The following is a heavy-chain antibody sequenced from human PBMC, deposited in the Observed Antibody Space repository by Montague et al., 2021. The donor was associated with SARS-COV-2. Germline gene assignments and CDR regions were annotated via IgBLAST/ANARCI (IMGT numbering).Heavy chain of an antibody. CDR1: GYSISSGYY. CDR2: IYHSGST. Sequence: SETLSLTCTVSGYSISSGYYWGWIRQPPGKGLEWIGSIYHSGSTYYSPSLKSRVTISVDTSKNQFSLKLLGSVTAADTAVYYCARDRRRWLQLNNWFDPWGQGTLVTVSS. V-gene: IGHV4-38-2*02. J-gene: IGHJ5*02. CDR3: ARDRRRWLQLNNWFDP. D-gene: IGHD5-24*01.